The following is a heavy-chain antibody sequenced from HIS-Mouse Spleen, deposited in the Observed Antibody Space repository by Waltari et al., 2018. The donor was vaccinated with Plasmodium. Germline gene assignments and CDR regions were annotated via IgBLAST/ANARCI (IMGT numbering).Heavy chain of an antibody. J-gene: IGHJ4*02. CDR2: INHREST. Sequence: QVQLQQWGAGLLKPSETLSLTCAVYGGSFSGYYWSWIRQPPGKGLEWIGEINHRESTNYNPSLKSRVTISVDTSKNQFSLKLSSVTAADTAVYYCARGSAAAGPFDYWGQGTLVTVSS. CDR1: GGSFSGYY. V-gene: IGHV4-34*01. CDR3: ARGSAAAGPFDY. D-gene: IGHD6-13*01.